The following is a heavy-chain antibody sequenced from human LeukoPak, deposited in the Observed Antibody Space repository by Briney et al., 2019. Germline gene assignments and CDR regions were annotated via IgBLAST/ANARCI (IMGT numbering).Heavy chain of an antibody. V-gene: IGHV5-51*01. CDR3: ARHVNILEPVFDF. CDR1: GYSFTSYW. J-gene: IGHJ4*02. Sequence: GESLKISCKGSGYSFTSYWIGWVRQMPGKGLEWMGIIYPGDSDTRYSPSFQGQVTISADKSISTAYLQWTSLKASDTAIYYCARHVNILEPVFDFWGQGTLVAVSS. D-gene: IGHD2/OR15-2a*01. CDR2: IYPGDSDT.